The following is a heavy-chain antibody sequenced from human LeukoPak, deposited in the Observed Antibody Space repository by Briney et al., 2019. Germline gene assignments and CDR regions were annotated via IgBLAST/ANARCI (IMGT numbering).Heavy chain of an antibody. CDR2: ISGSGEST. CDR1: GFTFSSYA. V-gene: IGHV3-23*01. D-gene: IGHD6-6*01. Sequence: GGSLRLSCTASGFTFSSYAMNWVRQAPGKGLEWVSAISGSGESTYYADSVKGRFTTSRENSKSTLYLQMNSLRAEDTALYYCAKARGYSSSSENNWFDPWGQGTLVTVSS. CDR3: AKARGYSSSSENNWFDP. J-gene: IGHJ5*02.